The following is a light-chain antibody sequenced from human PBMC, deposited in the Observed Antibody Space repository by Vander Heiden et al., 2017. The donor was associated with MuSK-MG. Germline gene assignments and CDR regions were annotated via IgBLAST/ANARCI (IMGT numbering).Light chain of an antibody. CDR2: QDT. CDR1: KLGDEY. J-gene: IGLJ2*01. Sequence: SYELTQPPSVSVSSGQTASITCSGDKLGDEYASWYQQKPGQSPVLVIYQDTKRPSGIPERFSGSYSGNTATLTISGTQAMDEADYYCQAWDSSTVLFGGGTKLTVL. V-gene: IGLV3-1*01. CDR3: QAWDSSTVL.